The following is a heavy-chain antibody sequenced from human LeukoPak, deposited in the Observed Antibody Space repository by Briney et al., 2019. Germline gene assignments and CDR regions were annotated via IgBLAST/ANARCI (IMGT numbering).Heavy chain of an antibody. J-gene: IGHJ1*01. V-gene: IGHV3-53*01. CDR3: ASAREYCGSAECYEYFQH. CDR2: IYSGGST. Sequence: GGSLRLSCVASGFAVGSKSMSWVRQSPGKGLEWFSVIYSGGSTYYADSVNGRFTISRDNSRNALFLQMNALRAEDTALYFCASAREYCGSAECYEYFQHWGQGTLVTVSS. CDR1: GFAVGSKS. D-gene: IGHD2-21*01.